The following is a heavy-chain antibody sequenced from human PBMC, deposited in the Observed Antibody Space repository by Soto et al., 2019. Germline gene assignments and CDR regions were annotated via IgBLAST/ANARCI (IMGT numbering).Heavy chain of an antibody. CDR3: ARGPAGVGATDGALLGFDY. J-gene: IGHJ4*02. CDR2: INHSGST. Sequence: PSETLSLTCAVYGGSFSGYYWSWIRQPPGKGLEWIGEINHSGSTNYNPSLKSRVTISVDTSKNQFSLKLSSVTAADTAVYYCARGPAGVGATDGALLGFDYWGQGTLVTVSS. V-gene: IGHV4-34*01. D-gene: IGHD1-26*01. CDR1: GGSFSGYY.